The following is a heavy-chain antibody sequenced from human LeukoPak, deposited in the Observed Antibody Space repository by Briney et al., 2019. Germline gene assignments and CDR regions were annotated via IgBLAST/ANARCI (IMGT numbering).Heavy chain of an antibody. CDR3: ARDDRKMATIQFDY. J-gene: IGHJ4*02. CDR1: GFTFSDYY. V-gene: IGHV3-11*04. Sequence: GGSLRLSCAASGFTFSDYYMSWIRQAPGKGLEWVSYISSSGSTIYYADSVKGRFTISRDNAKNSLYLQMNSLRAEDTAVYYCARDDRKMATIQFDYWGQGTLVTVSS. CDR2: ISSSGSTI. D-gene: IGHD5-24*01.